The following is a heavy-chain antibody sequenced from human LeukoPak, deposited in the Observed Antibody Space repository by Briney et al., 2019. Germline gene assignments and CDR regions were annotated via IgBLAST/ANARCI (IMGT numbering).Heavy chain of an antibody. V-gene: IGHV3-20*04. D-gene: IGHD3-3*01. J-gene: IGHJ6*03. Sequence: GGSLRLSCAASGFTFDDYGMSWVRQAPGKGLEWVSGINWNGGSTGYADSVKGRFTISRDNAKNSLYLQMNSLRAEDTAVYYCARVGYDFWSGSKDYYYMDVWGKGTTVTVSS. CDR1: GFTFDDYG. CDR3: ARVGYDFWSGSKDYYYMDV. CDR2: INWNGGST.